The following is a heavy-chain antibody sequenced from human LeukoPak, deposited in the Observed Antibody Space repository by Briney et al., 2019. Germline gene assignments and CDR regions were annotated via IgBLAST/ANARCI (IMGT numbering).Heavy chain of an antibody. CDR1: GFTFSSYS. CDR3: ARLREMATIMGDAFDI. Sequence: GGSLRLSCAASGFTFSSYSMNWVRQAPGKGLEWVSSISSSSSYIYYADSVKGRFTISRDNAKNSLYLQMNSLRAEDTAVYYCARLREMATIMGDAFDIWGQGTMVTVSS. J-gene: IGHJ3*02. D-gene: IGHD5-24*01. V-gene: IGHV3-21*01. CDR2: ISSSSSYI.